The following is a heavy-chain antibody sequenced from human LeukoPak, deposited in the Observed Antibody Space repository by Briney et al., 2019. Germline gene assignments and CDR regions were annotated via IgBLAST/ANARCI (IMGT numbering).Heavy chain of an antibody. J-gene: IGHJ4*02. D-gene: IGHD1-14*01. CDR2: ISWNSVRI. Sequence: LPGGSLRLSCAASGFTFDDYAMHWVRQAPGRGLEWVSGISWNSVRIDYADSVKGRFTISRDNSKNTLYLQLNSLRAEDTAVYYCARDLTLTDYWGQGTLVTVSS. CDR3: ARDLTLTDY. CDR1: GFTFDDYA. V-gene: IGHV3-9*01.